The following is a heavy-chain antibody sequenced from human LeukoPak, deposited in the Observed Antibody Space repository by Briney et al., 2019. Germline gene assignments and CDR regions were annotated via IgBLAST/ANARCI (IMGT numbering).Heavy chain of an antibody. CDR2: ISWNSGRI. Sequence: GGSLRLSCAASGFTFDDYAMHWVRQAPGKGLEWVSGISWNSGRIGYADSVKGRFTISRDNAKNSLYLQMNSLRAEDTAVYYCARAGGSGTVDYWGHGTLVTVSS. CDR1: GFTFDDYA. D-gene: IGHD3-10*01. J-gene: IGHJ4*01. CDR3: ARAGGSGTVDY. V-gene: IGHV3-9*01.